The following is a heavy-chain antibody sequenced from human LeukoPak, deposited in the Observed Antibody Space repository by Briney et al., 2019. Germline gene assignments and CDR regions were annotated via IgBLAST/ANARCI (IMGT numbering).Heavy chain of an antibody. CDR3: ARSSMVRGVIRALDY. CDR2: IYPGDSDT. V-gene: IGHV5-51*01. CDR1: GYSFTSYW. J-gene: IGHJ4*02. Sequence: GESLKISCKGSGYSFTSYWIGWVRQMPGKGREWMGIIYPGDSDTRYSPSFQGQVTISADKSISTAYLQWSSLKASDTAMYYCARSSMVRGVIRALDYWGQGTLVTVSS. D-gene: IGHD3-10*01.